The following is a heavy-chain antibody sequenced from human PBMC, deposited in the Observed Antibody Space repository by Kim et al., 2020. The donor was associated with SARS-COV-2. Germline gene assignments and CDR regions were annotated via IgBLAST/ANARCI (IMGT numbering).Heavy chain of an antibody. CDR2: ISGSGGST. Sequence: GGSLRLSCAASGFTFSSYAMSWVRQAPGKGLEWVSAISGSGGSTYYADSVKGRFTISRDNSKNTLYLQMNSLRAEDTAVYYCARRGYSGYDSGYFDYWGQGTLVTVSS. D-gene: IGHD5-12*01. CDR1: GFTFSSYA. V-gene: IGHV3-23*01. CDR3: ARRGYSGYDSGYFDY. J-gene: IGHJ4*02.